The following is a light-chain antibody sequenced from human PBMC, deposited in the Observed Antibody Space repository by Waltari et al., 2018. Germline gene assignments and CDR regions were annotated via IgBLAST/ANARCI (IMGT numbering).Light chain of an antibody. CDR1: SSNIGDNG. J-gene: IGLJ3*02. CDR3: AAWDDSLHGHWV. Sequence: QSVLTQQPSASGTPGQRVTIPCSGSSSNIGDNGVTWSQQLPGKAPTLLIYRSDQRHSGVPDRFSGSKSGTIASLAISGLQSADEGDYYCAAWDDSLHGHWVFGGGTKVTVL. V-gene: IGLV1-44*01. CDR2: RSD.